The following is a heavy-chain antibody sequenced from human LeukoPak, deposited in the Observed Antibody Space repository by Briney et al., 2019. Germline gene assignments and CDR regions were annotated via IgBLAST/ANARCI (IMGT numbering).Heavy chain of an antibody. J-gene: IGHJ4*02. D-gene: IGHD2-21*01. Sequence: SETLSLTCTVSGGSISSYYWSWIRQPPGKGLEWIGDIYYSGSTNYNPSLKSRVTITVNTSKNQFSLKLSSVTAADSAVYYCARCVVGMSEGGYFDYWGQGTLVTVSS. CDR2: IYYSGST. V-gene: IGHV4-59*01. CDR3: ARCVVGMSEGGYFDY. CDR1: GGSISSYY.